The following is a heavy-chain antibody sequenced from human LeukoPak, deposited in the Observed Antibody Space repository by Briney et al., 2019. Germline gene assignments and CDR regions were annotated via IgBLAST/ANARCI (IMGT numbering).Heavy chain of an antibody. V-gene: IGHV1-8*01. CDR3: ASGDVTVTNNFDF. CDR1: GYTFTSYD. D-gene: IGHD4-17*01. J-gene: IGHJ4*02. Sequence: ASVKVSCKASGYTFTSYDINWVRQATGQGLEWMGWMNPNSGNTGYAQKFQGRVTMTRNTSIRTAYMELSSLRSEDTAMYYCASGDVTVTNNFDFWGQGTLVTVSS. CDR2: MNPNSGNT.